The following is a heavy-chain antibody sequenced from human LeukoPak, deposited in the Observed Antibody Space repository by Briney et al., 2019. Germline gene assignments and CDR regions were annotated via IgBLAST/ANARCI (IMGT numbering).Heavy chain of an antibody. D-gene: IGHD2-15*01. Sequence: SVKVSCKASGGTFSSYAISWVRQAPGQGLEWMGRIIPILGIANYAQKFQGRVTITADKSTSTAYMELSSLRSEDTAVYYCARAIRICSGGSCYRDNWFDPWGQGTLVTVSS. V-gene: IGHV1-69*04. J-gene: IGHJ5*02. CDR3: ARAIRICSGGSCYRDNWFDP. CDR2: IIPILGIA. CDR1: GGTFSSYA.